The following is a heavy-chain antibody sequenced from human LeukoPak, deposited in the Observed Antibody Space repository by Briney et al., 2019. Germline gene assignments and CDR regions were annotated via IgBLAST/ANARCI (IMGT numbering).Heavy chain of an antibody. D-gene: IGHD6-13*01. CDR1: GFTFSSYS. V-gene: IGHV3-21*01. CDR3: ARDTLTGYSSSWLDY. J-gene: IGHJ4*02. Sequence: PGGSLRLSCAASGFTFSSYSMNWVRQAPGKGLEWVSSISSSSSYIYYADSVKGRFTISRDNAKNSLYLQMNSLRAEDTAVYYCARDTLTGYSSSWLDYWGQGTLVTVSS. CDR2: ISSSSSYI.